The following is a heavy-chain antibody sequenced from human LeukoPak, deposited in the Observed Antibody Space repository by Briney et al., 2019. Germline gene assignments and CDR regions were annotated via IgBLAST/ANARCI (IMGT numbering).Heavy chain of an antibody. J-gene: IGHJ4*02. CDR1: GFTFSSYA. CDR3: AKPPTASDMCCLDY. Sequence: GSLRLSCAASGFTFSSYAMSWVRQAPGKGLEWVSAISGSGGSTYYADSVKGRFTISRDNSKNTLYLQMNSLRAEDTAVYYCAKPPTASDMCCLDYWGQGTLVTVSS. V-gene: IGHV3-23*01. D-gene: IGHD3-9*01. CDR2: ISGSGGST.